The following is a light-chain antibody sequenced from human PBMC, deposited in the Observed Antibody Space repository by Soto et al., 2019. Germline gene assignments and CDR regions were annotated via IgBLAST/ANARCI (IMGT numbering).Light chain of an antibody. V-gene: IGLV2-14*01. J-gene: IGLJ2*01. CDR1: SSDVGRHNY. CDR3: CSYTSSTSAV. CDR2: EVS. Sequence: QSALTQPASVSGSPGQSITISCTGTSSDVGRHNYVSWFQQHPGKAPKLMIFEVSNRPSGVSNRFSGSKSGNTASLTISGLQIEDEYDYYCCSYTSSTSAVFGGGTKLTVL.